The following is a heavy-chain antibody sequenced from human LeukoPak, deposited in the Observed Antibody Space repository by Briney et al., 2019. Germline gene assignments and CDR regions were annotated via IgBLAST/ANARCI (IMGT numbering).Heavy chain of an antibody. Sequence: ASVKVSCKASGYTFTGYYMHWVRQAPGQGLEWMGTINPSGGSTSYARKFQGRVTMTRDTSITTAYMELSRLRSDDTAMYYCAKVRDAYTSYNWFDPWGQGTLVTVSS. D-gene: IGHD5-24*01. CDR1: GYTFTGYY. CDR2: INPSGGST. CDR3: AKVRDAYTSYNWFDP. V-gene: IGHV1-2*02. J-gene: IGHJ5*02.